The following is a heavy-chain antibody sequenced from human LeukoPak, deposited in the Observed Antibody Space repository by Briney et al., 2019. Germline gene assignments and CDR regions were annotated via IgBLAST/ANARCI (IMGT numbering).Heavy chain of an antibody. CDR1: GYTFTSYA. V-gene: IGHV1-3*01. CDR2: INAGNGNT. Sequence: ASVKVSCKASGYTFTSYAMHWVRQAPGQRLEWMGWINAGNGNTKYSQKFQGRVTITRDTSASTAYMELSSLRSEDTAVYYCAREYGDHLSYYYYGMDVWGQGTTVTVSS. D-gene: IGHD4-17*01. CDR3: AREYGDHLSYYYYGMDV. J-gene: IGHJ6*02.